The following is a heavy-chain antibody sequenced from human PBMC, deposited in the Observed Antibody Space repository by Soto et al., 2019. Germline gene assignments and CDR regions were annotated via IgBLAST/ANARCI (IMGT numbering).Heavy chain of an antibody. Sequence: NPSETLSLTCTVSGGSISSYYWSWIRQPPGKGLEWIGYIYYSGSTNYNPSLKSRVTISVDTSKNQFSLKLSSVTAADTAVYYCARDARMSRDSYYYMDVWGKGTTVTVSS. CDR3: ARDARMSRDSYYYMDV. CDR1: GGSISSYY. V-gene: IGHV4-59*01. D-gene: IGHD2-8*01. CDR2: IYYSGST. J-gene: IGHJ6*03.